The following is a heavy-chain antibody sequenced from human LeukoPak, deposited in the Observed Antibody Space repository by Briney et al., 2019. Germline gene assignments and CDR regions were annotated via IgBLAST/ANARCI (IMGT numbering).Heavy chain of an antibody. CDR1: GGSISSGGYS. D-gene: IGHD3-10*01. Sequence: SETLSLTCAVSGGSISSGGYSWRWIRQPPGKGLEWIGYIYHSGSTYYNPSLKSRVTISVDRSKNQFSLKLSSVTAADTAVYYCARTYGSGSYRPFGYWGQGTLVTVSS. CDR3: ARTYGSGSYRPFGY. J-gene: IGHJ4*02. V-gene: IGHV4-30-2*01. CDR2: IYHSGST.